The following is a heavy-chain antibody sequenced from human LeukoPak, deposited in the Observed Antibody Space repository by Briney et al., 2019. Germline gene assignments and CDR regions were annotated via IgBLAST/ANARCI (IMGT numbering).Heavy chain of an antibody. CDR3: ARAEGSAASSSGWYYFDY. CDR1: GGSISSYY. D-gene: IGHD6-13*01. Sequence: SSETLSLTCTVSGGSISSYYWSWIRQPPGKGLEWIGYIYYSGSTNYNPSLKSRVTISVDTSKNQFSLKLSSVTAADTAVYYCARAEGSAASSSGWYYFDYWGQGTLVTVSS. CDR2: IYYSGST. J-gene: IGHJ4*02. V-gene: IGHV4-59*01.